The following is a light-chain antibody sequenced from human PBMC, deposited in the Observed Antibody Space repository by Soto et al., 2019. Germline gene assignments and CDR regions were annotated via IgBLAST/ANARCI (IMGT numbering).Light chain of an antibody. J-gene: IGKJ5*01. V-gene: IGKV3-20*01. CDR3: QQYGSSLIT. CDR1: QSVSNNY. Sequence: EIVLTQSPGTLSLSPVERATLSCMASQSVSNNYLAWYQQKPGQAPRLLIYGASNRATGIPDRFSGSGSGTDFTLTISRLEPEDFAVYYCQQYGSSLITFGQGTRLEIK. CDR2: GAS.